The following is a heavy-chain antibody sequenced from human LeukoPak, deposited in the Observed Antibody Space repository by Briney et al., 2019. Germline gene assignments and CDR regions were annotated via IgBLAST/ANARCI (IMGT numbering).Heavy chain of an antibody. CDR1: GFTFSSYN. Sequence: GGSPRLSCAASGFTFSSYNMNWVRQAPGKGLEWVSSITSGSSYRFYADSVKGRFTISRDNAKNSLYLQMNSLRAEDTAVYYCARDPYSGSYGNYYYYFMDVWGKGTTVAISS. CDR2: ITSGSSYR. V-gene: IGHV3-21*01. D-gene: IGHD1-26*01. CDR3: ARDPYSGSYGNYYYYFMDV. J-gene: IGHJ6*03.